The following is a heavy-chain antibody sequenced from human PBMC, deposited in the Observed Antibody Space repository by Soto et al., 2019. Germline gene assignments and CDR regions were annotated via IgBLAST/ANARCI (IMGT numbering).Heavy chain of an antibody. V-gene: IGHV3-23*01. CDR2: ISGSGDST. CDR1: GFTFSNYG. D-gene: IGHD3-9*01. Sequence: EVVLLESGGGLVQPGGSLRLSCVASGFTFSNYGMSWVRQAPGKGLEWVSHISGSGDSTYYADSMKGRFTISRDNSKNTLHLQMNSLGAGDTAIYYCSRDADDIPLGAFDIWGQGTMVTVSS. CDR3: SRDADDIPLGAFDI. J-gene: IGHJ3*02.